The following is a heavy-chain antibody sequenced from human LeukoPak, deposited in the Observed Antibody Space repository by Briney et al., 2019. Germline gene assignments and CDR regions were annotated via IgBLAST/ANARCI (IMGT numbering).Heavy chain of an antibody. Sequence: ASVKVSCKVSGYTLTELSMHWVRQAPGKGLEWMGGFDPEDGETIYAQKFKGRVTMTEDTSTDTAYMELSSLRSEDTAVYYCATDRIVRLQYNYWGQGTLVTVSS. J-gene: IGHJ4*02. CDR3: ATDRIVRLQYNY. CDR1: GYTLTELS. V-gene: IGHV1-24*01. CDR2: FDPEDGET. D-gene: IGHD4-11*01.